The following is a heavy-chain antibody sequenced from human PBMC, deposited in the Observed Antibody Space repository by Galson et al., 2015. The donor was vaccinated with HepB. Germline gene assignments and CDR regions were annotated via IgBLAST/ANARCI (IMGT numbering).Heavy chain of an antibody. Sequence: SVKVSCKASGFTFSDFYIQWVRQSPGQGLQWMGRINPNSGIAVYAKSFQGRVAMTADTSISTAYMELTWLKFDDTALYYCARASLFWNNRESDAFDVWGPGTMVTVSS. CDR3: ARASLFWNNRESDAFDV. J-gene: IGHJ3*01. D-gene: IGHD3-3*01. V-gene: IGHV1-2*06. CDR1: GFTFSDFY. CDR2: INPNSGIA.